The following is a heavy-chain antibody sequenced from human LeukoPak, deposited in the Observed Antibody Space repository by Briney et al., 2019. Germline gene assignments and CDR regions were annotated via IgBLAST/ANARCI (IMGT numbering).Heavy chain of an antibody. Sequence: GGSLRLSCAASGFTFSSYAMSWVRQAPGKGLEWVSAISGSGGSTYYADSVKGRFTISRDNSKNTLYQQMNSLRAEDTAVYYCAKMSMVIILSFDYWGQGTLVTVSS. CDR2: ISGSGGST. CDR1: GFTFSSYA. V-gene: IGHV3-23*01. CDR3: AKMSMVIILSFDY. J-gene: IGHJ4*02. D-gene: IGHD3-3*01.